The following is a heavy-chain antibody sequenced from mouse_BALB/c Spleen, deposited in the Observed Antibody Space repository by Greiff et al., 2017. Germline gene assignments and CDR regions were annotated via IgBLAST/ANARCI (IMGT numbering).Heavy chain of an antibody. D-gene: IGHD1-1*02. CDR1: GYTFTDYW. CDR3: AKASYGKEFAY. CDR2: IDTSDSYT. Sequence: QVQLQQPGAELVMPGPSVKMSCKASGYTFTDYWMHWVKQRPGQGLEWIGAIDTSDSYTSYNQKFKGKATLTVDESSSTAYMQLSSLTSEDSAVYYCAKASYGKEFAYWGQGTLVTVSA. J-gene: IGHJ3*01. V-gene: IGHV1-69*01.